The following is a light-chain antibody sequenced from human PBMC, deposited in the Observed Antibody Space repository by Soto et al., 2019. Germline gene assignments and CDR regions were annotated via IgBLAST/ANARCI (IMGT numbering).Light chain of an antibody. V-gene: IGKV1D-12*01. CDR1: QDIAGR. CDR2: GAS. Sequence: DIQMTQSPFSLSASVGDRVTITCRASQDIAGRLGWYQQRPGKAPKLLIYGASSLQSGVPSRFIGSGSGTDFSLTISSLQPEDFATYYCQQTNSFPLTFGGGTKVDIK. J-gene: IGKJ4*01. CDR3: QQTNSFPLT.